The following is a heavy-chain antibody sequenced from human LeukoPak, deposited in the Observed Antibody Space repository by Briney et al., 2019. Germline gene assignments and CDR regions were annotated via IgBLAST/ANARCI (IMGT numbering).Heavy chain of an antibody. D-gene: IGHD1-1*01. CDR2: IWYDGSIK. CDR3: ARDGTTCYYYYGMDV. Sequence: GGSLRLSCAAPGFTFSSYGKHWVRQAPGKGLEWVAVIWYDGSIKYYADSVKSLFPISRDNSKNTLYLQMNSLRAEDTAVYYCARDGTTCYYYYGMDVWGQGTTVTVSS. CDR1: GFTFSSYG. J-gene: IGHJ6*02. V-gene: IGHV3-33*01.